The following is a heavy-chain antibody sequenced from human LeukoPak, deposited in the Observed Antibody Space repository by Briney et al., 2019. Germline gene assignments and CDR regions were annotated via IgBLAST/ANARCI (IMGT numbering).Heavy chain of an antibody. Sequence: PGRCLRLSCAVSGLTFSSYGMHWVRQAPGKGLEWVAVISYDGSNKYYADSVKGRFTTSRDNSKNTLYLQMNSLRAEDTAVYYCAKTVVRGGSRYGMDVWGQGTTVTVS. CDR1: GLTFSSYG. CDR2: ISYDGSNK. V-gene: IGHV3-30*18. D-gene: IGHD3-10*01. J-gene: IGHJ6*02. CDR3: AKTVVRGGSRYGMDV.